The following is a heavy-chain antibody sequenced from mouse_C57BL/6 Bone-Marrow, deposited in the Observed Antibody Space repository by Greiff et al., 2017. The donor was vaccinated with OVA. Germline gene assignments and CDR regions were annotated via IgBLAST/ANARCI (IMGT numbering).Heavy chain of an antibody. Sequence: EVKLMESGGGLVQPGESLKLSCESNEYEFPSHDMSWVRKTPEKRLELVAAINSDGGSTYYPDTMERRFIISRDNTKKTLYLQMSSLRSEDTALYYCARHPSDYGSTYCDYWGQGTTLTVSS. V-gene: IGHV5-2*01. CDR2: INSDGGST. D-gene: IGHD1-1*01. CDR1: EYEFPSHD. J-gene: IGHJ2*01. CDR3: ARHPSDYGSTYCDY.